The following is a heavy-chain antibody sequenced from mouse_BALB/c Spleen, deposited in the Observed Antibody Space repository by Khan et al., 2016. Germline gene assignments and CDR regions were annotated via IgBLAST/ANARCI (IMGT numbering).Heavy chain of an antibody. Sequence: DLVKLGASVKLSCKASGYTFTSYWINWIKQRPGQGLEWIGRIAPGSGSTYYNEMFKGKATLTVDTSSSTAYIQLSSLSSEDSAVYFCAREGTVPLMDYWGQGTSVTVSS. CDR1: GYTFTSYW. CDR3: AREGTVPLMDY. J-gene: IGHJ4*01. CDR2: IAPGSGST. D-gene: IGHD1-1*01. V-gene: IGHV1S41*01.